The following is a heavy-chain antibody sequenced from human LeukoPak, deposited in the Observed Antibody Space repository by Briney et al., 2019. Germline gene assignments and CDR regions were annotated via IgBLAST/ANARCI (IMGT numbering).Heavy chain of an antibody. J-gene: IGHJ5*02. Sequence: PGRSLRLSCAASGFTFSSYGMHWVRQAPGKGLEWVAVISYDGSNKYYADSVKGRFTISRDNSKNTLYLQMNSLRAEDTAVYYCAKDVGQQINWFDPWGQGTLVTVSP. CDR2: ISYDGSNK. D-gene: IGHD2-2*01. CDR1: GFTFSSYG. V-gene: IGHV3-30*18. CDR3: AKDVGQQINWFDP.